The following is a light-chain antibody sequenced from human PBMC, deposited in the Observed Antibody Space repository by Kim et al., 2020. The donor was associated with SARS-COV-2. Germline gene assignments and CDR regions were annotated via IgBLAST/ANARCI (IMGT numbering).Light chain of an antibody. CDR2: GAS. CDR3: QQYGGSPRVA. V-gene: IGKV3-20*01. J-gene: IGKJ4*01. CDR1: QSVSSTF. Sequence: TVLTQSPGTLSLSPGERATLSCRASQSVSSTFLAWYQQKSGQAPRLLIYGASSRATGIPDRFSGSGSGTDFTLTISRLEPEDFAVYYCQQYGGSPRVAFGGGTKVDIK.